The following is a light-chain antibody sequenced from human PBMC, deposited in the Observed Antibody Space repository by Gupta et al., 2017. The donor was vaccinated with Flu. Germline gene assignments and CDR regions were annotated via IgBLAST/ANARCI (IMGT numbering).Light chain of an antibody. Sequence: ALTQPPSVSVPPRQTASITCSGDKSGEKYACWYQQKPGQCPVLVIYKDSKRASGTPERFSGYNSGSTATLTISGTQGMAEADYYCQAWDSSTVGFGGGTKLTVL. J-gene: IGLJ2*01. CDR3: QAWDSSTVG. CDR2: KDS. CDR1: KSGEKY. V-gene: IGLV3-1*01.